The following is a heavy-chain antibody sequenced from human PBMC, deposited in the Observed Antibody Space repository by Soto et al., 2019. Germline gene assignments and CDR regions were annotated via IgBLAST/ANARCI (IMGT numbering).Heavy chain of an antibody. D-gene: IGHD3-16*01. CDR2: IKKGGGEK. CDR3: VGGGKNRPAACHY. Sequence: EVQLVESGGGLVQPGGSLRLSCEASGFTFSSFWMSWVRQAPGKGLEWVANIKKGGGEKYYVDSVKGRFTISRDNATFSLLLHMNSVRAEDTDVCYCVGGGKNRPAACHYWGQGTLVTVSS. J-gene: IGHJ4*02. CDR1: GFTFSSFW. V-gene: IGHV3-7*01.